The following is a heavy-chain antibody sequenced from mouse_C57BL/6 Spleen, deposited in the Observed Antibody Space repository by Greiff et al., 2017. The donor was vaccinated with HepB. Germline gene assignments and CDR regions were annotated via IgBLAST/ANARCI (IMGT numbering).Heavy chain of an antibody. CDR3: ARRGNYGSSYEYYFDY. CDR2: IHPNSGST. J-gene: IGHJ2*01. V-gene: IGHV1-64*01. D-gene: IGHD1-1*01. CDR1: GYTFTSYW. Sequence: QVQLQQPGAELVKPGASVKLSCKASGYTFTSYWMHWVKQRPGQGLEWIGMIHPNSGSTNYNEKFKSKATLTVDKSSSTAYMQLSSLTSEDSAVYYCARRGNYGSSYEYYFDYWGQGTTLTVSS.